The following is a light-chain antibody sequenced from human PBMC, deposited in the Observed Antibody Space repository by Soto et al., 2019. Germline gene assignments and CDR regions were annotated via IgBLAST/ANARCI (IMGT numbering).Light chain of an antibody. CDR3: SSYTSSCTPVV. V-gene: IGLV2-14*01. J-gene: IGLJ2*01. CDR2: EVS. Sequence: QSALTQPASVSGSPGQSITISCTGTSSDVGGYNYVSWYQQHPGKAPKLMIYEVSNRPSGVSNRFSGSKSGNTASLTISGLQAEDEAVYYCSSYTSSCTPVVFGGGTKLTVL. CDR1: SSDVGGYNY.